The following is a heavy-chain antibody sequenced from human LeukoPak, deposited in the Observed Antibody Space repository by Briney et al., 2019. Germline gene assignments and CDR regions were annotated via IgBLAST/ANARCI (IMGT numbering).Heavy chain of an antibody. CDR1: GYTFTGYY. D-gene: IGHD2-15*01. V-gene: IGHV1-2*02. Sequence: GASVKVSCKASGYTFTGYYMHWVRQAPGQGLEWMGWINPNSGGTNYAQKFQGRVTMTRDTSINTAYMELSRLRSDDTAVYYCARARFRSGGSCYYVYWGQGTLVTVSS. CDR2: INPNSGGT. CDR3: ARARFRSGGSCYYVY. J-gene: IGHJ4*02.